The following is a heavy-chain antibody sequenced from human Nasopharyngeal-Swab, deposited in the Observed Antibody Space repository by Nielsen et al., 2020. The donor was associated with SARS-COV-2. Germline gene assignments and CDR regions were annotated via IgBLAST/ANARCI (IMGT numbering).Heavy chain of an antibody. D-gene: IGHD3-3*01. V-gene: IGHV1-24*01. J-gene: IGHJ4*02. Sequence: WVRQAPGQGLEWMGGFDPEDGETIYAQKFQGRVTMTEDTSTDTAYMELSSLRSEDTAVYYCATGLPLLRFLEWLLYWGQGTPVTVSS. CDR3: ATGLPLLRFLEWLLY. CDR2: FDPEDGET.